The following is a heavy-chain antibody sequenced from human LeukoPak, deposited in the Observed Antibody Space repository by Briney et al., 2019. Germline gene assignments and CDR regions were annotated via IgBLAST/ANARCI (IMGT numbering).Heavy chain of an antibody. CDR3: ASLGYSSSWYPFYYYYYMDV. Sequence: GGSLRLSCAASGFTFDDYGMSWVRQAPGKGLEWVANIKQDGSEKYYVDSVKGRFTISRDNAKNSLYLQMNSLRAEDTAVYYCASLGYSSSWYPFYYYYYMDVWGKGTTVTVSS. J-gene: IGHJ6*03. D-gene: IGHD6-13*01. V-gene: IGHV3-7*01. CDR2: IKQDGSEK. CDR1: GFTFDDYG.